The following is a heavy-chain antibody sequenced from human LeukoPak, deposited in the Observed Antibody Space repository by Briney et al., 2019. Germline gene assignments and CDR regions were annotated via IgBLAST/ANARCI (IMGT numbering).Heavy chain of an antibody. CDR3: ARTSSWYAGAWFDS. V-gene: IGHV4-39*01. D-gene: IGHD6-13*01. CDR1: RGSIRTADYY. Sequence: SETLSLTCTVSRGSIRTADYYWAWVRQPPGEGLEWLGSIYFSGTPYFNPSLKSRVAVSIDTSKNQFSLKVTSVNASDTAVYFCARTSSWYAGAWFDSWGQGTLVTVS. CDR2: IYFSGTP. J-gene: IGHJ5*01.